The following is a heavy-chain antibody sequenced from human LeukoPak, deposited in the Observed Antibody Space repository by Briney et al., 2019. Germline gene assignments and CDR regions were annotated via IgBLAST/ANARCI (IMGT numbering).Heavy chain of an antibody. Sequence: ASVKVSCKASGGTFSSYAISWVRQAPGQGLEWMGGIIPIFGTANYAQKFQGRVTITADESTSTAYMELSSLRSEDTAVYYCARDPELRFLESPDRYDYMDVWGKGTTVTVSS. CDR1: GGTFSSYA. CDR2: IIPIFGTA. D-gene: IGHD3-3*01. CDR3: ARDPELRFLESPDRYDYMDV. V-gene: IGHV1-69*13. J-gene: IGHJ6*03.